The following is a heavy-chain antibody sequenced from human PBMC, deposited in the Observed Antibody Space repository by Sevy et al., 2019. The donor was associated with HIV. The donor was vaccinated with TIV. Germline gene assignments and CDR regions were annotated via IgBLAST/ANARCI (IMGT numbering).Heavy chain of an antibody. J-gene: IGHJ4*02. D-gene: IGHD4-17*01. Sequence: GGSLRLSCAASGFTFSSYWMHWVREAPGKGLVWVSRINSDGSSTSYADSVKGRFTISRDNVKNTLYLQMNSLRAEDTAVYYCARDLGYGDYIFDYWGQGTLVTVSS. CDR2: INSDGSST. V-gene: IGHV3-74*01. CDR3: ARDLGYGDYIFDY. CDR1: GFTFSSYW.